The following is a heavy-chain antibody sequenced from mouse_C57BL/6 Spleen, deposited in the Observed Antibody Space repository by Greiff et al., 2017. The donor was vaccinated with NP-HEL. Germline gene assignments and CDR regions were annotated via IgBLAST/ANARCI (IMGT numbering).Heavy chain of an antibody. J-gene: IGHJ3*01. D-gene: IGHD2-5*01. CDR2: ISDGGSYA. CDR1: GFTFSSYA. CDR3: ASYSNWFAY. V-gene: IGHV5-4*01. Sequence: EVHLVESGGGLVKPGGSLKLSCAASGFTFSSYAMSWVRQTPEKRLEWVATISDGGSYAYYPDNVKGRFTISRDNAKNNLYLQMSHLKSEDTAMYYCASYSNWFAYWGQGTLVTVSA.